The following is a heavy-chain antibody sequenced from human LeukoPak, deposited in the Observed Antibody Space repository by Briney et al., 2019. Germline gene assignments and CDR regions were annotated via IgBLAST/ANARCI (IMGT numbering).Heavy chain of an antibody. CDR2: VGSSSSYI. CDR1: GFTFSYYS. Sequence: GGSLRLSCAASGFTFSYYSMNWVRQSPGKGLEWVSSVGSSSSYIYYADSVQGRFTISRDNAKNSLYLQMNSLRAEDTALYYCAKDRTAAAPDAFDIWGQGTMVTVSS. CDR3: AKDRTAAAPDAFDI. V-gene: IGHV3-21*04. D-gene: IGHD6-13*01. J-gene: IGHJ3*02.